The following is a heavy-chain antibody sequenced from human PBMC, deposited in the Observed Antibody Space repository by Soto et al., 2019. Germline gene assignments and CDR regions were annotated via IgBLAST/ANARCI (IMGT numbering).Heavy chain of an antibody. V-gene: IGHV3-11*01. CDR1: GFTFSNYY. D-gene: IGHD6-19*01. Sequence: GGSLRLSCGASGFTFSNYYMSWIRKAPGKGLEWVSYISSTGRTIYYADSVKGQFTVSRDNAQNSLSLKLDSLRVEDTAVYYCARSYSSGWEFDYWGQGTQVTVSS. CDR3: ARSYSSGWEFDY. J-gene: IGHJ4*02. CDR2: ISSTGRTI.